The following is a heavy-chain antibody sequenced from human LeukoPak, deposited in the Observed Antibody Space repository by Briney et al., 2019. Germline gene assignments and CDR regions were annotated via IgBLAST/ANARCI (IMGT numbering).Heavy chain of an antibody. V-gene: IGHV4-61*03. D-gene: IGHD3-10*01. CDR1: GYSISSGYY. Sequence: PSETLSLTCTVSGYSISSGYYWSWIRQPPGKGLEWIGYIYYSGSTNYNPSLKSRVTISVDTSKNHFSLRLSSVTAADTAVYYCASGAYTYYYMDVWGKGTTVTISS. J-gene: IGHJ6*03. CDR2: IYYSGST. CDR3: ASGAYTYYYMDV.